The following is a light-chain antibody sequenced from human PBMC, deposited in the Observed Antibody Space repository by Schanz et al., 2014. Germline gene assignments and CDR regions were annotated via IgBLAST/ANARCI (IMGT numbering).Light chain of an antibody. CDR3: CSYAGSSTVV. V-gene: IGLV2-23*02. Sequence: QSALTQPASVSGSPGQSITISCTGTSSDVGSYNLVSWYQQYPGKAPKLIIYEVSERPSGVSNRFSGSKSGNTASLTISGLQAEDEADYYCCSYAGSSTVVFGGGTKLTVL. CDR1: SSDVGSYNL. CDR2: EVS. J-gene: IGLJ2*01.